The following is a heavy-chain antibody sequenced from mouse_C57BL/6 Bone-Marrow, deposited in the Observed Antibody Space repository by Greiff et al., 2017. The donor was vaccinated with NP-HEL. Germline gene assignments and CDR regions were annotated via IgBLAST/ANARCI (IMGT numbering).Heavy chain of an antibody. D-gene: IGHD2-3*01. Sequence: QVQLQQSGAELVKPGASVKLSCKASGYTFTSYWMHWVKQRPGRGLEWIGRIDPNSGGTKYNEKFKSKATLTVDKPSSTAYMQLSSLTSEDSAVYYCARQPLYDSLYYYAMDYWGQGTSVTVSS. CDR3: ARQPLYDSLYYYAMDY. V-gene: IGHV1-72*01. CDR1: GYTFTSYW. J-gene: IGHJ4*01. CDR2: IDPNSGGT.